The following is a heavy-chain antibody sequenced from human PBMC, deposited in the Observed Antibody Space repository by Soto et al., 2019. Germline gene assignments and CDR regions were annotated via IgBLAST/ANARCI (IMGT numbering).Heavy chain of an antibody. CDR2: ISAYNGNT. V-gene: IGHV1-18*01. D-gene: IGHD3-3*01. CDR1: GYTFTSYG. Sequence: ASVEVCCKASGYTFTSYGISWVRQAPGQGLEWMGWISAYNGNTNYAQKLQGRVTMTTDTSTSTAYMELRSLRSDDTAVYYCARDRADYDFWSGYYSSGSKLYDYWGQGTLVTVSS. CDR3: ARDRADYDFWSGYYSSGSKLYDY. J-gene: IGHJ4*02.